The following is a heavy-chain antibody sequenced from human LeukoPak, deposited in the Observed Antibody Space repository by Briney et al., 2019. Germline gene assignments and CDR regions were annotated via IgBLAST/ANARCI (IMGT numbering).Heavy chain of an antibody. CDR3: AKDGPFCSLCSSSLDGMDV. V-gene: IGHV1-2*02. CDR2: INPNSGGT. D-gene: IGHD6-13*01. J-gene: IGHJ6*02. CDR1: GYTFTGYY. Sequence: ASVKVSCKASGYTFTGYYMHWVRQAPGQGLEWMGWINPNSGGTNYAQKLQGRVTMTTDTSTSTAYMELRSLRSDDTAVYYCAKDGPFCSLCSSSLDGMDVWGQGTTVTVSS.